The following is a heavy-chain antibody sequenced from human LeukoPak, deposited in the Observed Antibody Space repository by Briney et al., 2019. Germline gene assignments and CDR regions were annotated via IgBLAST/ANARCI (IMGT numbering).Heavy chain of an antibody. CDR3: ARGRTFDN. CDR2: IYDRGST. CDR1: GGSISSYY. V-gene: IGHV4-59*01. J-gene: IGHJ4*02. Sequence: SETLSLTCTVSGGSISSYYWSWIRQPPGKGLEWIGNIYDRGSTKYNPSLTSRVTISVDTSKNQFSLRPSSVTAADTAVYYCARGRTFDNWGQGTLVTVSS.